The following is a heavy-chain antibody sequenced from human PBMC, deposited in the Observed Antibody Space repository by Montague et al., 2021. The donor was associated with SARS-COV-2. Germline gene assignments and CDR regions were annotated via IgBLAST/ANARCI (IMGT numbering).Heavy chain of an antibody. D-gene: IGHD5-18*01. V-gene: IGHV4-59*01. J-gene: IGHJ6*02. CDR2: IYYGGST. CDR1: GGSISSYY. CDR3: ASQEVDTAMDRNYYYYGMDV. Sequence: SETLSLTCTVSGGSISSYYWSWIRQPPGKGLEWIGYIYYGGSTNYNPSXXSRVTISVDTSKNQFSLKLSSVTAADTAVYYCASQEVDTAMDRNYYYYGMDVWGQGTTVTVSS.